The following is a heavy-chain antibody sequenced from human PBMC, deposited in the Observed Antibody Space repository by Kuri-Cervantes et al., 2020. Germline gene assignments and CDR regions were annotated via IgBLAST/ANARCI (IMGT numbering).Heavy chain of an antibody. CDR1: GFTFSSYG. J-gene: IGHJ6*02. Sequence: GESLKISCAVSGFTFSSYGMHWVRQAPGKGLEWVAVISYDGSNKYYADSVKGRFTISRDNSKNTLYLQMNSLRAEDTAVYYCAELVKGEGGMDVWGQGTTVTVSS. CDR2: ISYDGSNK. V-gene: IGHV3-30*03. D-gene: IGHD6-13*01. CDR3: AELVKGEGGMDV.